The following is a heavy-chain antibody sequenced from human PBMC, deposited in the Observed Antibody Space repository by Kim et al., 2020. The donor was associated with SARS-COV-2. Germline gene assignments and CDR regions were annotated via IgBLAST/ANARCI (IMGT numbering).Heavy chain of an antibody. Sequence: GGSLRLSCAASGFTFDDYAMHWVRQAPGKGLEWVSGISWNSGSIGYADSVKGRFTISRDNAKNSLYLQMNSLRAEDTALYYCAKDYCSGGSCHFDYWGQGTLVTVSS. J-gene: IGHJ4*02. CDR3: AKDYCSGGSCHFDY. V-gene: IGHV3-9*01. D-gene: IGHD2-15*01. CDR1: GFTFDDYA. CDR2: ISWNSGSI.